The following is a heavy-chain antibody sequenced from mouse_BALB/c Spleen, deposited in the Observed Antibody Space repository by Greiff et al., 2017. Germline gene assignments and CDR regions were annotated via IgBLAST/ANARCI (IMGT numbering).Heavy chain of an antibody. J-gene: IGHJ2*01. D-gene: IGHD1-1*01. CDR2: ILPGSGST. CDR3: ARITTVVAADY. CDR1: GYTFSSYW. V-gene: IGHV1-9*01. Sequence: QVQLKQSGAELMKPGASVKISCKATGYTFSSYWIEWVKQRPGHGLEWIGEILPGSGSTNYNEKFKGKATFTADTSSNTAYMQLSSLTSEDSAVYYCARITTVVAADYWGQGTTLTVSS.